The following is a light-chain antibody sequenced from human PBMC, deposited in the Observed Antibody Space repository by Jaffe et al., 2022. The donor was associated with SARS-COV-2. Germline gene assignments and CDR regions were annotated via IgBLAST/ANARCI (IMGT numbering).Light chain of an antibody. CDR1: SSDIGGHNY. Sequence: QSALTQPASVSGSPGQSITISCTGTSSDIGGHNYVSWYQQHPGKAPKLMIYEVNNRPSGVPDRFSGSKSGNTASLTISGLQAEDEADYYCGSYTSNSGGVFGTGTKVSVL. V-gene: IGLV2-14*01. J-gene: IGLJ1*01. CDR2: EVN. CDR3: GSYTSNSGGV.